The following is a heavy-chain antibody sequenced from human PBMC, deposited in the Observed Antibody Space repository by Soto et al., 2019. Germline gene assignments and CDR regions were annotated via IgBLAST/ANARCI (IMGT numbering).Heavy chain of an antibody. D-gene: IGHD2-15*01. CDR3: AREGYCSGGSCYFTAFDI. V-gene: IGHV1-2*04. CDR2: INPNSGGT. J-gene: IGHJ3*02. Sequence: ASVKVYCKASGYTFTGYYMHWVRQAPGQGLEWMGWINPNSGGTNYAQKFQGWVTMTRDTSISTAYMELSRLRSDDTAVYYCAREGYCSGGSCYFTAFDIWGQGTMVTVSS. CDR1: GYTFTGYY.